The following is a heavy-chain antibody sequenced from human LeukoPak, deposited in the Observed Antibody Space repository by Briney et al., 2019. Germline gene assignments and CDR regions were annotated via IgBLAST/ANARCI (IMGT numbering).Heavy chain of an antibody. CDR2: ISGSGSAI. J-gene: IGHJ4*02. V-gene: IGHV3-48*03. CDR3: ARDSGFRTFDS. CDR1: GFTLRSYE. Sequence: GGSLRLSCATSGFTLRSYEMNWVRQAPGKGLEWVSYISGSGSAIYYADSVKGRFTISRDNAKNSLYLQMNSLRADDTAVYYCARDSGFRTFDSWGQGTLVTVSS. D-gene: IGHD2-8*01.